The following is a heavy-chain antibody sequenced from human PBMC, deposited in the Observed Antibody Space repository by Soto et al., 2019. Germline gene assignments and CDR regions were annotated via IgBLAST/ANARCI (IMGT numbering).Heavy chain of an antibody. CDR2: IIPIFATP. CDR1: GGTFGNSA. Sequence: QVQLVQSGAEVKKPGSSVTVSCKASGGTFGNSAISWVRQAPGQGLEWMGGIIPIFATPDYAQKFQGRVTMTADEATTTAYMELTSLRSEDTAVYYCARDKDRRQLGGNYCDAMDVGGQGTTVTVSS. D-gene: IGHD3-3*02. J-gene: IGHJ6*02. CDR3: ARDKDRRQLGGNYCDAMDV. V-gene: IGHV1-69*12.